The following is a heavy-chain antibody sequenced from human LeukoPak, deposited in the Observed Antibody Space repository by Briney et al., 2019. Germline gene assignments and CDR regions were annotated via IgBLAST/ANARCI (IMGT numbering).Heavy chain of an antibody. J-gene: IGHJ4*02. CDR1: GYTFTSYY. Sequence: ASVKVSCKASGYTFTSYYMHWVRQAPGQGLEWMGIINPSGGSTSYQQKFQGRVTMTRDTSTSTVYMELSSLRSEDPAVYYCARSGVRYDSSGPFDYWGRGALVAVSS. V-gene: IGHV1-46*01. CDR2: INPSGGST. CDR3: ARSGVRYDSSGPFDY. D-gene: IGHD3-22*01.